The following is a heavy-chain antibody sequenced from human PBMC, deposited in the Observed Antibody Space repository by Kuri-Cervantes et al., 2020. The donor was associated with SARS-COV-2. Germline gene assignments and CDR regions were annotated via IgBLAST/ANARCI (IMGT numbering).Heavy chain of an antibody. CDR2: IGTSGTTK. CDR1: GFIFSDYY. CDR3: ARVSPISYYYDSSGYLDY. J-gene: IGHJ4*02. V-gene: IGHV3-11*04. D-gene: IGHD3-22*01. Sequence: GESLKISCAASGFIFSDYYMTWVRQAPGKGLEWVSNIGTSGTTKYYADSVKGRFTISRDNSKNTLYLQMNSLRPEDTALSYCARVSPISYYYDSSGYLDYWGQGTLVTVSS.